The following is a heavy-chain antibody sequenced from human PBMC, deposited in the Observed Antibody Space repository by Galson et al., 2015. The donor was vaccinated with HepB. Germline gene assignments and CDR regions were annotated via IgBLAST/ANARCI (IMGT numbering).Heavy chain of an antibody. CDR1: GGTFSSYA. CDR2: IIPIFGTA. J-gene: IGHJ4*02. Sequence: SVKVSCKASGGTFSSYAISWVRQAPGQGLEWMGGIIPIFGTANYAQKFQGRVTITADESTSTAYMELSSLRSEDTAVYYCASGVYYYDSRSTHFDYWGQGTLVTVSS. D-gene: IGHD3-22*01. V-gene: IGHV1-69*13. CDR3: ASGVYYYDSRSTHFDY.